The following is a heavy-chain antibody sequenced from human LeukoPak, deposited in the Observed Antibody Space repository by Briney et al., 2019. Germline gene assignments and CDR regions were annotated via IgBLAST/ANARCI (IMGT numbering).Heavy chain of an antibody. CDR3: ARDWTSDN. CDR2: ISSNGYST. J-gene: IGHJ3*01. V-gene: IGHV3-64*01. CDR1: GFTFSSYG. D-gene: IGHD2-2*01. Sequence: GGSLRLSCAASGFTFSSYGMSWVRQAPGKGPEYVSAISSNGYSTYYANSVRGRFTISRDNSRNMLYLQMGSLKTEDMAVYYCARDWTSDNWGQGTMVTVSS.